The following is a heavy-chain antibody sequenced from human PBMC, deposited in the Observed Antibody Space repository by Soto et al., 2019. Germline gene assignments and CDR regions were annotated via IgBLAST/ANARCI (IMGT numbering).Heavy chain of an antibody. D-gene: IGHD2-8*01. CDR2: INHSGST. V-gene: IGHV4-34*01. CDR3: ARGQMVYAIRSHYGMDV. Sequence: KTSETLSLTCAVYGGSFSGYYWSWIRQPPGKGLEWIGEINHSGSTNYNPSLKSRVTISVDTSKNQFSLKLSSVTAADTAVYYCARGQMVYAIRSHYGMDVWGQGTTVTVSS. CDR1: GGSFSGYY. J-gene: IGHJ6*02.